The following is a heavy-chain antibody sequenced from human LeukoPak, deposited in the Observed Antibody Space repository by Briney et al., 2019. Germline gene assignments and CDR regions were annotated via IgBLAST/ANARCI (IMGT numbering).Heavy chain of an antibody. CDR2: IWYDGSNK. Sequence: GGYLRLYCAASGFTFSSYGMHCVRQAPGKGREWVAVIWYDGSNKYYADSVKGRFTISRDNSKNTLNLKMNSLRAEDTAVYYCARDPGILTGYYKGGWFDPWGQGTLVTVSS. CDR3: ARDPGILTGYYKGGWFDP. V-gene: IGHV3-33*01. D-gene: IGHD3-9*01. CDR1: GFTFSSYG. J-gene: IGHJ5*02.